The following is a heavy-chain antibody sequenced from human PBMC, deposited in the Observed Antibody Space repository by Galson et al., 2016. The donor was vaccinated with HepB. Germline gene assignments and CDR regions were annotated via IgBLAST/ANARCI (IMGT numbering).Heavy chain of an antibody. CDR2: ISWNSGNI. Sequence: SLRLSCAASEFTFHDYAMHWVRQAPGKGLEWVSGISWNSGNIAYADSVKGRFTISRDNAKNSLYLQMNSLRAEDTALYYCAKVGGRISSHFDYWGQGTLVTVSS. CDR1: EFTFHDYA. CDR3: AKVGGRISSHFDY. J-gene: IGHJ4*02. V-gene: IGHV3-9*01. D-gene: IGHD2-15*01.